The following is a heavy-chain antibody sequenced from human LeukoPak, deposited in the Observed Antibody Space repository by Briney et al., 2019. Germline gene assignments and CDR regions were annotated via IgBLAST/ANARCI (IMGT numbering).Heavy chain of an antibody. CDR1: GYTFTGYY. CDR2: INPNSGGT. J-gene: IGHJ4*02. CDR3: ARGRRAVAAGAMDY. D-gene: IGHD6-19*01. Sequence: GASVKVSCKASGYTFTGYYMHWVRQAPGQGLEWMGWINPNSGGTNYARKFQGRVTMTRDTSISTAYMELRRLRSDDTAVYYCARGRRAVAAGAMDYWGQGTLVTVSS. V-gene: IGHV1-2*02.